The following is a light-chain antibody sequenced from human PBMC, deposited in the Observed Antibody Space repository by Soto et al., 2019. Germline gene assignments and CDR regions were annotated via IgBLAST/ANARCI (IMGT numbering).Light chain of an antibody. CDR1: QSLLHSNGYNY. CDR2: LGS. J-gene: IGKJ2*01. V-gene: IGKV2-28*01. CDR3: LQALQTPYT. Sequence: DIVMTQSPLSLPVTPGEPASISCRSSQSLLHSNGYNYLDWYLQKPGQPPQLLIYLGSNRSSGVPDRFSGSGSGTDFTLKISRVEAEDVAVYYCLQALQTPYTVGQGTKVDSK.